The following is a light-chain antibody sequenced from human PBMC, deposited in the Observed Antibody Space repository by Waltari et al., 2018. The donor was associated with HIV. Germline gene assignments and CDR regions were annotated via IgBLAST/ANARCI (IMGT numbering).Light chain of an antibody. J-gene: IGLJ2*01. V-gene: IGLV3-1*01. CDR2: QDN. Sequence: SYELTQTPSVSVSPGQTASITRSGDQLGDKYACWYQQKPGQSPVLVIYQDNKRPSGIPERFSGSNSGNTATLTISGTQAMDEADYYCQAWDSSTLVFGGGTKLTVL. CDR1: QLGDKY. CDR3: QAWDSSTLV.